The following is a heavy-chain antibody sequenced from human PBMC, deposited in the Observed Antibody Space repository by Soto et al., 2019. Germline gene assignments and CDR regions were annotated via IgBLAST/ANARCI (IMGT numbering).Heavy chain of an antibody. CDR3: ASVVVPGDSTYYFDH. D-gene: IGHD2-15*01. CDR1: GGSISSYY. J-gene: IGHJ4*02. V-gene: IGHV4-59*08. Sequence: SETLSLTCTVSGGSISSYYWSWIRQPPGKGLEWIGYIYYSGSTNYNPSLKSRVTISVDTSKNQFSLKLSSVTAADTAVYYCASVVVPGDSTYYFDHWGQGTLVTV. CDR2: IYYSGST.